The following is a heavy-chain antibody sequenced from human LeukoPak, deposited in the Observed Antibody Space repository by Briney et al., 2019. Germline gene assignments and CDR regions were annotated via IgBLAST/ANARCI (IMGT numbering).Heavy chain of an antibody. CDR2: MKQVGSEK. Sequence: GGSLRLSCAASGFTFSSYRMNWVRQAPGKGLEWVANMKQVGSEKYYVDSVKGRLTISRDNARNSLYLQMDSLRVEDTAVYYCARGEAAAPPRYYKDVWGKGTTVTVSS. J-gene: IGHJ6*03. CDR1: GFTFSSYR. CDR3: ARGEAAAPPRYYKDV. V-gene: IGHV3-7*01. D-gene: IGHD6-13*01.